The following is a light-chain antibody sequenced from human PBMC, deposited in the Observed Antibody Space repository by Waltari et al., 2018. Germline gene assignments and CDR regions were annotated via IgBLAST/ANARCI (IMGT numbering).Light chain of an antibody. Sequence: QSVLTQPPSASGTPGQGVTISCSGGASNIGTNVVNWYQQVPGKAPKLLIYRSDRRPAGVPDRFSGSKSGTSASLAISGLQSEGEADYYCAAWDDSLNGRWVFGGGTKVTVL. CDR3: AAWDDSLNGRWV. V-gene: IGLV1-44*01. CDR2: RSD. J-gene: IGLJ3*02. CDR1: ASNIGTNV.